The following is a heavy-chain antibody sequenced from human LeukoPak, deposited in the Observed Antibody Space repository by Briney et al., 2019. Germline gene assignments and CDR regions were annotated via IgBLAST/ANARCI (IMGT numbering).Heavy chain of an antibody. Sequence: SETLSPTCTVSGGSISSYYWSWIRQPPGRGLEWIGYIYYSGSTNYNPSLKSRVTISVDTSKNQFSLKLSSVTAADTAVYYCARSVSGDRPMDYWGQGTLVTVSS. D-gene: IGHD3-22*01. J-gene: IGHJ4*02. CDR2: IYYSGST. V-gene: IGHV4-59*01. CDR1: GGSISSYY. CDR3: ARSVSGDRPMDY.